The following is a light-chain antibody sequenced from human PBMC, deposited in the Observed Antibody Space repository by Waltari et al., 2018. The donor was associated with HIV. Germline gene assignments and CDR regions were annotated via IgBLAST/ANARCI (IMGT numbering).Light chain of an antibody. CDR2: WAS. V-gene: IGKV4-1*01. CDR1: PSVLYSSNNKNY. CDR3: QQYYSTPA. Sequence: DIVMTQSPDSLAVSLGERATINCTSSPSVLYSSNNKNYLAWYQQKPGQPPKLLIYWASTRESGVPDRFSGSGSGTDFTLTISSLQAEDVAVYYCQQYYSTPAFGQGTKVEIK. J-gene: IGKJ1*01.